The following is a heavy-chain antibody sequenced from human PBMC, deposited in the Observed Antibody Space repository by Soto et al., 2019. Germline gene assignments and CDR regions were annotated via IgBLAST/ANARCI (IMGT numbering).Heavy chain of an antibody. V-gene: IGHV4-59*08. J-gene: IGHJ3*02. CDR2: IFYFGST. Sequence: NPSETLSLTCTVPGGSISSYYWSWIRQTPGKGLEWIGYIFYFGSTNYNPSLKSRVTLSIDTSKNQLSLKLSSVTAADTAVYYCARGGGSGSYYSYAFDIRGQGTMVTVSS. CDR3: ARGGGSGSYYSYAFDI. CDR1: GGSISSYY. D-gene: IGHD3-10*01.